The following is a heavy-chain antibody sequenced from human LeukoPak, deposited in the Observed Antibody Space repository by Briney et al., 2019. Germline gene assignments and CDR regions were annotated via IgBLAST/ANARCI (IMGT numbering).Heavy chain of an antibody. J-gene: IGHJ6*02. CDR2: ISYDGSNK. D-gene: IGHD7-27*01. Sequence: PGGSLRLSCAASGFTFSSYAMHWVRQAPGKGLEWVAVISYDGSNKYYADSVKGRFTISRDNSKNTLYLQMNSLRAEDTAVYYCARAGSPAYYYYGMDVWGQGTTVTVS. CDR3: ARAGSPAYYYYGMDV. V-gene: IGHV3-30-3*01. CDR1: GFTFSSYA.